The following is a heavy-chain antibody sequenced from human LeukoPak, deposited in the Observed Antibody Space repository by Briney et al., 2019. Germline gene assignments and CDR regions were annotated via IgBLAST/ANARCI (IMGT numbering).Heavy chain of an antibody. CDR2: IYSGGGT. J-gene: IGHJ4*02. V-gene: IGHV3-53*01. CDR3: VGEGKY. D-gene: IGHD4-17*01. Sequence: PGGSLRLSCAASGVSVSSTYMTWVRQAPGKGLEWVSVIYSGGGTNYADSLKGRFSISRDNSKNTLYLQMNSLRAEDTAVYYCVGEGKYWGQGTLVTVSS. CDR1: GVSVSSTY.